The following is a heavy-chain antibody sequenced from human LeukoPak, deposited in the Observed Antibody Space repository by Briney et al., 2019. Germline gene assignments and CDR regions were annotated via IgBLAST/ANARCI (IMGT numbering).Heavy chain of an antibody. V-gene: IGHV1-2*02. CDR2: INPNSGGT. J-gene: IGHJ4*02. Sequence: ASVKVSCKASGYTFTDYYMHWVRQAPGQGLEWMGWINPNSGGTNYAQSFQGRVTMTRDTSISTAYMELSRLRSDDKAVYYCARDLTGRSDYWGQGTLVTVSS. CDR3: ARDLTGRSDY. CDR1: GYTFTDYY. D-gene: IGHD3-9*01.